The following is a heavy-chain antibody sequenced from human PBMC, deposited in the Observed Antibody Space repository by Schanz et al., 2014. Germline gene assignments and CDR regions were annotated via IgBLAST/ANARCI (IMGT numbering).Heavy chain of an antibody. D-gene: IGHD4-17*01. V-gene: IGHV1-2*02. J-gene: IGHJ6*02. CDR2: INPSSGGT. CDR3: ARNYGGHSEESDRYGMDV. CDR1: GYSFTGYY. Sequence: QVQLVQSGVEVKKPGASVKVSCKASGYSFTGYYMNWVRQAPGQGLEWMGWINPSSGGTNYAQKFQGRVTMTSDTSISTAYMELNRLRSEDTAVYYCARNYGGHSEESDRYGMDVWGQGTTVTVSS.